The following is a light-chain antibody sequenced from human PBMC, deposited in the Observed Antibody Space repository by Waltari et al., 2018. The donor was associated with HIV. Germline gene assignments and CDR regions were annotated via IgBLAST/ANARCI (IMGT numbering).Light chain of an antibody. CDR1: TSHIGSNA. CDR3: AAWDDSLTGNVI. Sequence: QSVLTQPPSTSGTPGPRVTISCSGSTSHIGSNAVNWYRQLPGTAPKLVIYSNNQRMPGVPDRFTGSKSGTSASLAISGLQSEDEAVYYCAAWDDSLTGNVIFGGGTKLTVL. J-gene: IGLJ2*01. CDR2: SNN. V-gene: IGLV1-44*01.